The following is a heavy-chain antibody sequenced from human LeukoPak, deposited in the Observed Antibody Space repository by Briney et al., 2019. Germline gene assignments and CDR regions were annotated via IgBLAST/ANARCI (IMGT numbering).Heavy chain of an antibody. Sequence: ASVKVSCKASGYTFTSYGISWVRQAPGQGLEWMGWISAYNGNTNYAQKLQGRVTMTTDTSTSTAYMELRSLRSDDTAVYYCARGAAAGTWREYYYYYGMDVWDQGTTVTVSS. D-gene: IGHD6-13*01. CDR3: ARGAAAGTWREYYYYYGMDV. CDR2: ISAYNGNT. V-gene: IGHV1-18*01. J-gene: IGHJ6*02. CDR1: GYTFTSYG.